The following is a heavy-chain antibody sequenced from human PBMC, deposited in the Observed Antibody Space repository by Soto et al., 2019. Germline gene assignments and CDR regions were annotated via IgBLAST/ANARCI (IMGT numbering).Heavy chain of an antibody. V-gene: IGHV1-69*13. CDR2: IIPIFGTA. CDR1: GGTFSSYA. CDR3: ARARFLLDNSGYDILYYYYGMDV. Sequence: ASVKVSCKASGGTFSSYAISWVRQAPGQGLEWMGGIIPIFGTANYAQKFQGRVTITADESTSTAYMELSSLRSEDTAVYYCARARFLLDNSGYDILYYYYGMDVWGQGTTVTVSS. D-gene: IGHD5-12*01. J-gene: IGHJ6*02.